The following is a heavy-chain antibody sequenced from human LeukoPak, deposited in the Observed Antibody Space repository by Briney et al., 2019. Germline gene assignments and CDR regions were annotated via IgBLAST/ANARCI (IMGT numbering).Heavy chain of an antibody. J-gene: IGHJ4*02. CDR3: AREGATPFDY. V-gene: IGHV1-46*01. CDR1: GYTFTSYY. Sequence: ASVKVSCKASGYTFTSYYMHWVRQAPGQGLEWMGIINPSGGSTSYAQKFQGRVTMTRDTSISTAYMELSRLRSDDTAVYYCAREGATPFDYWGQGTLVTVSS. CDR2: INPSGGST. D-gene: IGHD1-26*01.